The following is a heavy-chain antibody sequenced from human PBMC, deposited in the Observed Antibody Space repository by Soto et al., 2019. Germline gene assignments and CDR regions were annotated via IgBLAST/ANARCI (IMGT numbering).Heavy chain of an antibody. J-gene: IGHJ3*02. CDR2: ISGSGVIT. D-gene: IGHD1-26*01. V-gene: IGHV3-23*01. CDR3: AKEPEVGTRRAFDI. CDR1: GFTFSNFA. Sequence: EVQLLESGGGLVQPGGSLRLSCAASGFTFSNFAMNWVRQAPGKGLVWVSVISGSGVITYYADSVKGRFTISRDNAKNALYQQMNSQIAEDTAVYYCAKEPEVGTRRAFDIWGQGTMVVVSS.